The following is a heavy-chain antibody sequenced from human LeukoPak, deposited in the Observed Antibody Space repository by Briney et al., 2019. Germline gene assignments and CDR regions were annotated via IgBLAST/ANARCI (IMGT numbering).Heavy chain of an antibody. D-gene: IGHD5-24*01. Sequence: GGSLRLSCAASGFTFSNYEMSWVRQAPGKGLEWVSYISGSGGTIYYADSVKGRFTMSRDNAKNTLYLQMNSLRAEDTALYYCARDGVVEVATVTFYYYALDVWGQGTTVTVS. CDR2: ISGSGGTI. CDR3: ARDGVVEVATVTFYYYALDV. CDR1: GFTFSNYE. V-gene: IGHV3-48*03. J-gene: IGHJ6*02.